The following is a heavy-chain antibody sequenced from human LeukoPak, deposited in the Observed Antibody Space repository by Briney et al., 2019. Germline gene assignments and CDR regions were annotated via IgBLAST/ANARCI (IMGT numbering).Heavy chain of an antibody. CDR2: IYTSGST. D-gene: IGHD3-9*01. CDR1: GGSISSYY. Sequence: SETLSLTCTVSGGSISSYYWSWIRQPPGKGLEWIGRIYTSGSTNYNPSLKSRVTMSVDTSKNQFSLKLSSVTAADTAVYYCARDTGLTGYYMVPWFDPWGQGTLVAVSS. V-gene: IGHV4-4*07. CDR3: ARDTGLTGYYMVPWFDP. J-gene: IGHJ5*02.